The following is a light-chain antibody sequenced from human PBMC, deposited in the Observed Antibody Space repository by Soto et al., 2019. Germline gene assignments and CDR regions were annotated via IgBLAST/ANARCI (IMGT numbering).Light chain of an antibody. CDR2: GAS. V-gene: IGKV3-15*01. CDR1: QRVSSN. Sequence: EIVMTQSPATLSVSPGERATLSCRASQRVSSNLAWYQQKPGQAPRLPIYGASTRATGIPARLSGSGSGTEFTLTISSLQSEDFAVYYCQQYNNWPRTFGQGTKVEIK. CDR3: QQYNNWPRT. J-gene: IGKJ1*01.